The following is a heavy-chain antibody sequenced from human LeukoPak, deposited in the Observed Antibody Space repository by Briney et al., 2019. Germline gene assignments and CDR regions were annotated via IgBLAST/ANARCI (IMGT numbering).Heavy chain of an antibody. CDR3: AKGAASRGYTYVAN. J-gene: IGHJ4*02. CDR2: ISGSGGST. V-gene: IGHV3-23*01. Sequence: GGSLRLSCAVSGFTFSSYSMNWVRQAPGKGLEWVSGISGSGGSTYYSDSAKGRFTISRDNSNNTLYLQMNSLRAEDTAVYYCAKGAASRGYTYVANWGQGILVTISS. CDR1: GFTFSSYS. D-gene: IGHD5-18*01.